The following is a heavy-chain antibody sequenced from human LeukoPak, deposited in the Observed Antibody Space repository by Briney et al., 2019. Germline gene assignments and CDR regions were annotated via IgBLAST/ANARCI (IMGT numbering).Heavy chain of an antibody. J-gene: IGHJ6*03. V-gene: IGHV1-2*02. CDR2: INPNSGGT. CDR3: AREIDYYMDV. Sequence: ASVKASCKASGYTFTSHGFSWVRQAPGQGLECMGWINPNSGGTKYVQKFQGRVTMTSDASISTAYMELSSLTSDDTAVYFCAREIDYYMDVWGKGTTVTISS. CDR1: GYTFTSHG.